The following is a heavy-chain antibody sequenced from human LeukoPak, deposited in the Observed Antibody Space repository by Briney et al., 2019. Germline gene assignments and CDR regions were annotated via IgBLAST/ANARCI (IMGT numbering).Heavy chain of an antibody. CDR1: GGSVSSYY. CDR3: ARHSNSIWNYFEY. CDR2: IYSSGST. Sequence: PSETLSLTCTVSGGSVSSYYWSWIRQPPGKGLEWIGNIYSSGSTNYNPSLKSRVTISIDTSKKQFSLNLSSVTAADTAVYYCARHSNSIWNYFEYWGQGTLVTVSS. J-gene: IGHJ4*02. V-gene: IGHV4-59*08. D-gene: IGHD2-2*01.